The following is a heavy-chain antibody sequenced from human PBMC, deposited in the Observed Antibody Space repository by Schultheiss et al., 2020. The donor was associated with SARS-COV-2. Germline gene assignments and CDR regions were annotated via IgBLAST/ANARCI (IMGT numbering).Heavy chain of an antibody. D-gene: IGHD3-10*01. J-gene: IGHJ3*02. V-gene: IGHV4-39*07. CDR3: ARGRLRRRFGDRSDAFDI. CDR2: IYYSGST. CDR1: GGSISSSSYY. Sequence: SETLSLTCTVSGGSISSSSYYWGWIRQPPGKGLEWIGYIYYSGSTFYNPSLKSRVTISVDTSKNQFSLKLSSVTAADTAVYYCARGRLRRRFGDRSDAFDIWGQGTMVTVSS.